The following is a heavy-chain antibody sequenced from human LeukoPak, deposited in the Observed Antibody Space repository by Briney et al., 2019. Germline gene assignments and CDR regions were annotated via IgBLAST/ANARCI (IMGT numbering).Heavy chain of an antibody. Sequence: GGSLRLSCAASGFSFRSYWMSWVRQAPGKGLEWVANIKEDGSEKDYVDSVKGRFTISRDNANNSLYLQMNSLRAEDTAVYYCARRAYCGGDCFSFDYWGQGTLVTVSS. J-gene: IGHJ4*02. V-gene: IGHV3-7*01. CDR1: GFSFRSYW. CDR2: IKEDGSEK. D-gene: IGHD2-21*02. CDR3: ARRAYCGGDCFSFDY.